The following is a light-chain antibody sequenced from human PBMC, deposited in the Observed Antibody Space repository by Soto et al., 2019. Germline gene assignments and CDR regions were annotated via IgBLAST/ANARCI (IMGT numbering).Light chain of an antibody. CDR1: QGISSY. CDR2: AAS. Sequence: DIQLTQSPSFLSASVGDRVTITCRASQGISSYLAWYQQKPGNAPKLLIYAASTLQSGVPSRFSGSGSGTEFTLTISSLQPEDFATYYCQQLDTYPITFGQGTRLKIK. V-gene: IGKV1-9*01. J-gene: IGKJ5*01. CDR3: QQLDTYPIT.